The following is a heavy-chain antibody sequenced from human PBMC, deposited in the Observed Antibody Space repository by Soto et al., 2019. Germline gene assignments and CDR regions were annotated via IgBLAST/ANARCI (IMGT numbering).Heavy chain of an antibody. J-gene: IGHJ5*02. CDR3: AREDWADKARFDT. CDR2: ITYSGST. Sequence: SETLSLTCIVSGGSLSSGDYYWSWLRQHTGKGLEWIGYITYSGSTYYNPSLKSRVTISIDTSNNQFSLKLNSVTAADTAVYYCAREDWADKARFDTWGQGTLVTVSS. V-gene: IGHV4-31*03. D-gene: IGHD2-21*01. CDR1: GGSLSSGDYY.